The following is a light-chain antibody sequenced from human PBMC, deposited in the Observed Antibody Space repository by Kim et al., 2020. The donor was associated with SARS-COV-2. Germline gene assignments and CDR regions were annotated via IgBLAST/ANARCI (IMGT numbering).Light chain of an antibody. J-gene: IGKJ2*01. CDR1: QSLVYSDGNTY. CDR3: MHGTRFMYT. CDR2: KVS. Sequence: DVVMTQSPLSLPVTLGQPASISCRSNQSLVYSDGNTYLNWFHQRPGQSPRRLIYKVSERDSGVPDRVSGSGSGTDFTLKISRLEAEDVGIYYFMHGTRFMYTFGQGPKLEI. V-gene: IGKV2-30*01.